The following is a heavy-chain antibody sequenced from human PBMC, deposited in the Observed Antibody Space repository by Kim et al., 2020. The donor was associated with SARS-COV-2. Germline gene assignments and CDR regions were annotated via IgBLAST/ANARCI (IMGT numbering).Heavy chain of an antibody. CDR3: AIGGYSYGGGLGY. V-gene: IGHV3-23*01. CDR2: ISGSGGST. Sequence: GGSLRLSCAASGFTFSSYAMSWVRQAPGKGLEWVSAISGSGGSTYYADSVKGRFTISRDNSKNTLYLQMNSLRAEDTAVYYCAIGGYSYGGGLGYWGQGTLVTVSS. D-gene: IGHD5-18*01. CDR1: GFTFSSYA. J-gene: IGHJ4*02.